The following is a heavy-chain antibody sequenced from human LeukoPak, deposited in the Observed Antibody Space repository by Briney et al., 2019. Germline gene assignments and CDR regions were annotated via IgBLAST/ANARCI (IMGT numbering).Heavy chain of an antibody. CDR1: GGSISSSSYY. J-gene: IGHJ3*02. D-gene: IGHD2-15*01. Sequence: PSETLSLTCTVSGGSISSSSYYWGWIRQPPGKGLEWIGYIYHSGSTYYNPSLKSRVTISVDRSKNQFSLKLSSVTAADTAVYYCARANRYCSGGSCSAWAFDIWGQGTMVTVSS. V-gene: IGHV4-30-2*01. CDR2: IYHSGST. CDR3: ARANRYCSGGSCSAWAFDI.